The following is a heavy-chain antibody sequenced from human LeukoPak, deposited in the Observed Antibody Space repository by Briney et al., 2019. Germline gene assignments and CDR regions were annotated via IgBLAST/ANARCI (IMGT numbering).Heavy chain of an antibody. Sequence: PSETLSPTCAVYGGSFSGYYWSWIRQPPGKGLEWIGEINHSGSTNYNPSLKSRVTISVDTSKNQFSLKLSSVTAADTAVYYCARRILLWFGELSGGELDPWGQGTLVTVSS. J-gene: IGHJ5*02. D-gene: IGHD3-10*01. CDR2: INHSGST. CDR3: ARRILLWFGELSGGELDP. V-gene: IGHV4-34*01. CDR1: GGSFSGYY.